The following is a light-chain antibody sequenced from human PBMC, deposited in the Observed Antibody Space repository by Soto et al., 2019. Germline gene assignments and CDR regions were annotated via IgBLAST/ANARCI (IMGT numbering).Light chain of an antibody. CDR1: QSTSNW. J-gene: IGKJ1*01. CDR2: DAS. V-gene: IGKV1-5*01. Sequence: DIQMTQSPSTLSAFVGDRVTITCRASQSTSNWLAWYQQKPGKAPKLLIYDASTLESGVPSRFSGSGSGTEFTLTISSLQPDDSATYYCQQHNSNFPKTFGQGTKVEI. CDR3: QQHNSNFPKT.